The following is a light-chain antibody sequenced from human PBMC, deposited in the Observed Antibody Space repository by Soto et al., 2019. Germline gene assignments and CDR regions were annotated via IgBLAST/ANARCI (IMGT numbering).Light chain of an antibody. J-gene: IGLJ1*01. CDR2: GNS. Sequence: QAVVTQPPSVSGAPGQTVTISCAGTNSNIGAGYDVHWYQHLSGRAPRLLMYGNSYRPSGVPDRFSGSKSGTSASLAITALQAEDEADYYCQSYDSGLIGYVFGTGTKLTVL. CDR1: NSNIGAGYD. CDR3: QSYDSGLIGYV. V-gene: IGLV1-40*01.